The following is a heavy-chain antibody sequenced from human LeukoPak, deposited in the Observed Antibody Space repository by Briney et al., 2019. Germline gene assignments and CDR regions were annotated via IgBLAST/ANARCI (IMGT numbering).Heavy chain of an antibody. J-gene: IGHJ3*02. D-gene: IGHD6-13*01. CDR1: GGSMRGYY. CDR3: ARHYIAAGGGDAFDI. CDR2: IYYSGST. V-gene: IGHV4-59*08. Sequence: SETLSLTCTVSGGSMRGYYWSWIRQPAGKGLEWTGYIYYSGSTYYNPSLKSRVTISVDTSKNQFSLKLSSVTAADTAIYYCARHYIAAGGGDAFDIWGQGTMVIVSS.